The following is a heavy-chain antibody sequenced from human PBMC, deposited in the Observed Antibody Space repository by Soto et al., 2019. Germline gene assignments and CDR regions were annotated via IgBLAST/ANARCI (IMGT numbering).Heavy chain of an antibody. D-gene: IGHD1-26*01. J-gene: IGHJ4*02. Sequence: QVQLVESGGGVVQPGRSLRLSCAASGFTFSSYGMHWVRQAPGKGLEWVAVISYDGSNKNYADSVKGRFTISRDNSKNTLYLQMNSLRAEETAVYYCAKGRVGATAYFDYWGQGTLVTVSS. CDR2: ISYDGSNK. CDR1: GFTFSSYG. CDR3: AKGRVGATAYFDY. V-gene: IGHV3-30*18.